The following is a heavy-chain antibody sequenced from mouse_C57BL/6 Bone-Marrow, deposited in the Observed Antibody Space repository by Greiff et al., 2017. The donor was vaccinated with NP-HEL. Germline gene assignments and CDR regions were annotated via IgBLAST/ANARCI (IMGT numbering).Heavy chain of an antibody. Sequence: QVQLQQSGAELVRPGASVKLSCKASGYTFTDYYINWVKQRPGQGLEWIARIYPGSGNTYYNEKFKGKATLTAEKSSSTAYMQLSSLTSEVSAVYCCARWGPYDYDRGFAYWGQGTLVTVSA. CDR1: GYTFTDYY. V-gene: IGHV1-76*01. CDR3: ARWGPYDYDRGFAY. D-gene: IGHD2-4*01. CDR2: IYPGSGNT. J-gene: IGHJ3*01.